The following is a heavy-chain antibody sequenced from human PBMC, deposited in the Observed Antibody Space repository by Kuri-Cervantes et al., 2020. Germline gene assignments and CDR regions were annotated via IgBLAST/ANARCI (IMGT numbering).Heavy chain of an antibody. J-gene: IGHJ4*02. CDR2: INHSGST. V-gene: IGHV4-34*01. Sequence: GSLRLSCAVYGGSFSGYYWSWIRQPPGKGLEWIGEINHSGSTNYNPSLKSRVTISVDTSKNQFSLKLSSVTAADTAVYYCAGGLTWGVQKDYWGQGTLVTVSS. CDR3: AGGLTWGVQKDY. CDR1: GGSFSGYY. D-gene: IGHD1-1*01.